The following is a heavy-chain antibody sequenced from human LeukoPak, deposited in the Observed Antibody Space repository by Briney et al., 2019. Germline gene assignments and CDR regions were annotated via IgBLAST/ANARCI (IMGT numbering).Heavy chain of an antibody. J-gene: IGHJ6*02. Sequence: SVKVSCKVSGYTLTELSMHWLRQAPGQGLEWMGRIIPILGIANYAQKFRDRVTITADKSTSTAYVELTSLRSEDTAVYFCARGARLGGLDVWGQGTTVTVSS. CDR3: ARGARLGGLDV. CDR1: GYTLTELS. CDR2: IIPILGIA. D-gene: IGHD6-25*01. V-gene: IGHV1-69*04.